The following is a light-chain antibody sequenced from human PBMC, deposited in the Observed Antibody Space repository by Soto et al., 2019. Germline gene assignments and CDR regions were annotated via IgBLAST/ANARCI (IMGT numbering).Light chain of an antibody. CDR3: LLFCSGAPV. CDR1: TGAVTSYHY. Sequence: QTVVTQAPSLTGSPGGTVTLTCGCTTGAVTSYHYPHWFQQRPGQAPRTLIYDATEKPSWTPVRFSGSLLRDKAALTLSGAQPEDAAEYYCLLFCSGAPVFGLGIKVTVL. J-gene: IGLJ1*01. CDR2: DAT. V-gene: IGLV7-46*01.